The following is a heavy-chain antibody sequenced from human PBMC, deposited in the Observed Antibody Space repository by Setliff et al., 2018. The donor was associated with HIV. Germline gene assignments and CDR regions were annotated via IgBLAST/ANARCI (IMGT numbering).Heavy chain of an antibody. CDR3: ARSNLEPTSSLFDP. Sequence: PSETLSLTCTFSDASITADTFYWNWLRQPPGKGPEWIGYIHNSGTTHYNPAFESRLNISLDMSNNRFSLNLASVTAADTAVYYCARSNLEPTSSLFDPWGPGTLVTVSS. CDR2: IHNSGTT. CDR1: DASITADTFY. D-gene: IGHD1-1*01. J-gene: IGHJ5*02. V-gene: IGHV4-30-4*08.